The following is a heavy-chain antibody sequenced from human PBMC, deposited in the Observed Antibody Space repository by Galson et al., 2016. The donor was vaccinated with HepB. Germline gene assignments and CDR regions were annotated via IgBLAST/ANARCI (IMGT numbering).Heavy chain of an antibody. J-gene: IGHJ6*02. CDR2: IGTAGDT. CDR3: AKDTRPRMAPRSDSICGMDV. V-gene: IGHV3-13*01. D-gene: IGHD4-11*01. Sequence: SLRLSCAASGFPFSSYDMHWVRQSTGKGLEWVSGIGTAGDTFYAGSVKGRFNISRENAENSLYLQMNSLRVGDTAVYYCAKDTRPRMAPRSDSICGMDVWGQGTTVTVSS. CDR1: GFPFSSYD.